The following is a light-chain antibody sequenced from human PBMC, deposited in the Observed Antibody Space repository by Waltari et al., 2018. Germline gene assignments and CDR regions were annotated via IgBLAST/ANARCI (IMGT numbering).Light chain of an antibody. CDR1: ESISPF. CDR2: VAS. Sequence: DIQMTQSPSSLSASVGDRVTITCRASESISPFLNWYQQKPGKAPKLLISVASSLHNGVPSRFSGSGSGTHFTLTISSLQPEDFATYYCQQSYSTLALTFGGGTTVGIK. V-gene: IGKV1-39*01. CDR3: QQSYSTLALT. J-gene: IGKJ4*01.